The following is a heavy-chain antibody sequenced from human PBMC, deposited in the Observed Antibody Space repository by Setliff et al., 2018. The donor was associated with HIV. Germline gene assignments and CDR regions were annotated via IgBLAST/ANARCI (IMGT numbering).Heavy chain of an antibody. CDR1: GFTFSSYS. D-gene: IGHD6-19*01. V-gene: IGHV3-21*04. CDR3: ARDMVAVAGNKFDY. J-gene: IGHJ4*02. Sequence: PGGSLRLSCAASGFTFSSYSMNWVRQAPGKGLEWVAFISSTGAHIYSADSLKGRFTISRDNGRNSLYLQMNSLRAEDTAVYYCARDMVAVAGNKFDYWGQGTLVTVSS. CDR2: ISSTGAHI.